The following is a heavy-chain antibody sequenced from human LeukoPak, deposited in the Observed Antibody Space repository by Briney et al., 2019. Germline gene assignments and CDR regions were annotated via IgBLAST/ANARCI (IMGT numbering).Heavy chain of an antibody. CDR2: INAGNGNT. CDR3: ARDKVDSSGSLDY. J-gene: IGHJ4*02. V-gene: IGHV1-3*01. D-gene: IGHD6-19*01. Sequence: ASVKVSCTASGYTSTSYAMHWVRHAPGQRLEWMGWINAGNGNTKYSQKFQGRVTITRDTSASTAYMEPGSLRPEDTAVYDCARDKVDSSGSLDYWGQGTLVTVSS. CDR1: GYTSTSYA.